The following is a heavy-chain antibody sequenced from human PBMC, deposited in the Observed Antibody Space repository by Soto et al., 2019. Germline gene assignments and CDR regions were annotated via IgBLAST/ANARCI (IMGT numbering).Heavy chain of an antibody. CDR2: IHYSGST. J-gene: IGHJ5*02. Sequence: SETLSLTCTVSGGSISSYNWIWIRQSPGKGLECIGYIHYSGSTNYNPSLKSRVTISVDRSKNQFSLKVSSVTAADTALYYCARGPRIAARRGWFDPWGQGTLVTVSS. CDR1: GGSISSYN. CDR3: ARGPRIAARRGWFDP. D-gene: IGHD6-6*01. V-gene: IGHV4-59*01.